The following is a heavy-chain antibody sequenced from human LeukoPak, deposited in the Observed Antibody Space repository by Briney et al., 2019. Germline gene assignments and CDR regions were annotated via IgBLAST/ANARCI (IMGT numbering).Heavy chain of an antibody. Sequence: VASVKVSCKASGGTFSSYAISWVRQAPGQGLEWMGGIIPIFGTANYAQKFQGRVTITADESTSTAYRELSSLRSEDTAVYYCARLSGSYGYYYYGMDVWGQGTTVTVSS. V-gene: IGHV1-69*13. J-gene: IGHJ6*02. CDR2: IIPIFGTA. CDR1: GGTFSSYA. D-gene: IGHD1-26*01. CDR3: ARLSGSYGYYYYGMDV.